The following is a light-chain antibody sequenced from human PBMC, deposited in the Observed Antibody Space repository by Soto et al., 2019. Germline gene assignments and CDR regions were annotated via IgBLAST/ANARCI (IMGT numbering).Light chain of an antibody. CDR3: LQHNSYPRT. V-gene: IGKV1-17*01. J-gene: IGKJ1*01. CDR2: AAS. CDR1: QGIRKD. Sequence: DIQMTQSPSSLSASVGDRVTITCRASQGIRKDLGWYQQKPGKAPKRLIYAASSLQSGVPSRFSGSGSGTEFTLTIRSLQPEDFATYYCLQHNSYPRTFGQGTKVEIK.